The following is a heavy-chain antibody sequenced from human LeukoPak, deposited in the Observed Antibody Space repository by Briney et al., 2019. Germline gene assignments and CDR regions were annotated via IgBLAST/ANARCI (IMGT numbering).Heavy chain of an antibody. J-gene: IGHJ3*01. Sequence: SETLSLTCSVSGGSISGYYCSWIRQSPGKGLVWIGYMYYSGSSNYNPSLKSRVTISIDMSTNQFSLKLSSVTAADTALYYCARHFTYYYDSSGYPRDAFDVWGQGTMVTVSS. CDR3: ARHFTYYYDSSGYPRDAFDV. CDR2: MYYSGSS. V-gene: IGHV4-59*08. CDR1: GGSISGYY. D-gene: IGHD3-22*01.